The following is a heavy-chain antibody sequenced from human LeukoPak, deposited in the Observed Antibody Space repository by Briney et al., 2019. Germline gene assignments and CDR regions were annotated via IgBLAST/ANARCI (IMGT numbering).Heavy chain of an antibody. D-gene: IGHD3-9*01. CDR1: GFTFSSYA. CDR2: ISGGGGST. J-gene: IGHJ4*02. Sequence: GGSLRLSCAASGFTFSSYAMSWVRQAPGKGLEWVSAISGGGGSTYYADSVKGRFTISRDNSKNTLYLQMNSLRAEDTAVYYCAKGIRYFAMVNYFDYWGQGTLVTVSS. V-gene: IGHV3-23*01. CDR3: AKGIRYFAMVNYFDY.